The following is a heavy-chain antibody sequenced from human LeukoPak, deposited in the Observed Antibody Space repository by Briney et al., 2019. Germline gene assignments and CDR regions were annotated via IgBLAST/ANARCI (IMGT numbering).Heavy chain of an antibody. CDR2: IYHSGST. Sequence: ASETLSLTCAVSGGSISSGGYSWSWIRQPPGKGLEWIGYIYHSGSTYYNPSLKSRVTISVDRSKNQFPLKLSSVTAADTAVYYCARVAAEADNYYDSSGYYYVDYWGQGTLVTVSS. CDR1: GGSISSGGYS. D-gene: IGHD3-22*01. CDR3: ARVAAEADNYYDSSGYYYVDY. J-gene: IGHJ4*02. V-gene: IGHV4-30-2*01.